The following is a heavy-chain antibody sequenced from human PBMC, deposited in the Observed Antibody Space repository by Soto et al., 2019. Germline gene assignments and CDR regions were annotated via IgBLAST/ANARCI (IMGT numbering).Heavy chain of an antibody. D-gene: IGHD5-18*01. CDR2: IIPMLGTA. CDR3: ASGIQLWLRRINNGYSG. J-gene: IGHJ4*02. CDR1: GGTFSTYA. V-gene: IGHV1-69*12. Sequence: QVQLVQSGAEVKKPESSVKVSCKAPGGTFSTYAISWVRQAPGQGLEWMGGIIPMLGTANYAQRVQDRVTITADESTNTVYMEVSSLSYEDTAVYFCASGIQLWLRRINNGYSGWGQGTLVTVSS.